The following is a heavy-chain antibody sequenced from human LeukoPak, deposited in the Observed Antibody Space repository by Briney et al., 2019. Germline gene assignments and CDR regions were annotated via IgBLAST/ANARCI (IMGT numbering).Heavy chain of an antibody. D-gene: IGHD1-26*01. CDR1: GFTFSTYG. CDR2: TWYDGSNK. Sequence: PGGSLRLSCAASGFTFSTYGVHWVRQAQGKGLEWVALTWYDGSNKNYADSVKGRFTISRDNSKNTLYLQMNSLRGEDTAVYYCARGGLTIAEATTSWYLDYWGQGTLVTVSS. V-gene: IGHV3-33*01. CDR3: ARGGLTIAEATTSWYLDY. J-gene: IGHJ4*02.